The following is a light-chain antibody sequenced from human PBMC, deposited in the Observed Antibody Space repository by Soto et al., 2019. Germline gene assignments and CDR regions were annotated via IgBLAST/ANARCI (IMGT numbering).Light chain of an antibody. J-gene: IGKJ4*01. CDR1: QSVSNN. CDR2: GAS. V-gene: IGKV3D-15*01. Sequence: EIVLTQSPAPLSVSQGERAALSCRASQSVSNNLAWYQQKPGQPPRLLVFGASTRATGIPARISGSGSEAEFAHTFSTLQSEDFAVYYCQRYSVRPLTFGGGTKVEIK. CDR3: QRYSVRPLT.